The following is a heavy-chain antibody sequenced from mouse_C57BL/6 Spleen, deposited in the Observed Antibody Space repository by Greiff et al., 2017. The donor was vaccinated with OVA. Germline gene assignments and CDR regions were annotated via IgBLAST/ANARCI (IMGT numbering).Heavy chain of an antibody. Sequence: VQLQQSGPELVKPGASVKIPCKASGYTFTDYNMDWVKQSHGKSLEWIGDINPNNGGTIYNQKFKGKATLTVDKSSSTAYMELRSLTSEDTAVYYCARGKSIYYDYDGAMDYWGQGTSVTVSS. V-gene: IGHV1-18*01. CDR1: GYTFTDYN. CDR2: INPNNGGT. CDR3: ARGKSIYYDYDGAMDY. D-gene: IGHD2-4*01. J-gene: IGHJ4*01.